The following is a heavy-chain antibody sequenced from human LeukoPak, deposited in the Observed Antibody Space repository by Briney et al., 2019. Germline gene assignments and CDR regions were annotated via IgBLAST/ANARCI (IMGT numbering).Heavy chain of an antibody. CDR3: ARVGLPHYYDSSGYLSDAFDI. D-gene: IGHD3-22*01. CDR2: ISSSGSTI. Sequence: GGSLRLSCAASGFTFSDYYMSWIRQAPGKGLEWVSYISSSGSTIYYADSVKGRFTISRDNAKNSLYPQMNSLRAEDTAVYYCARVGLPHYYDSSGYLSDAFDIWGQGTMVTVSS. J-gene: IGHJ3*02. CDR1: GFTFSDYY. V-gene: IGHV3-11*01.